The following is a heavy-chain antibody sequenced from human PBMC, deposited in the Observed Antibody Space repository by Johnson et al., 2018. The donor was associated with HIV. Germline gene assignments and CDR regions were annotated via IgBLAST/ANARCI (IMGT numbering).Heavy chain of an antibody. CDR2: ITGRGTAI. V-gene: IGHV3-43*02. CDR1: GFTFDDYA. J-gene: IGHJ3*02. CDR3: TTDSGWVPLEAFDI. Sequence: VQLVESGGVVVQPGGSLRLSCAASGFTFDDYAIHWIRQAPGKGLEWLAFITGRGTAIYADSVKGRFTISRDDSKNTLYLQMNSLKTEDTAVYYCTTDSGWVPLEAFDIWGQGTMVTVSS. D-gene: IGHD6-19*01.